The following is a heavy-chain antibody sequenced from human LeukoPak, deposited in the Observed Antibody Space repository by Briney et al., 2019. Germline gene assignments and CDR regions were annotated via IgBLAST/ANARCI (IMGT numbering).Heavy chain of an antibody. CDR3: ARAYSRESGYDFVFEN. D-gene: IGHD5-12*01. CDR1: GFTFSNYG. CDR2: IRYDGSTK. J-gene: IGHJ4*02. Sequence: PGGSLRLSCAASGFTFSNYGVHWVRQAPGKGLEWLAVIRYDGSTKYYADSVKGRFTISRDNSKNTVYLEMNSLRAEDTAVYYCARAYSRESGYDFVFENWGQGTLVSVSS. V-gene: IGHV3-33*01.